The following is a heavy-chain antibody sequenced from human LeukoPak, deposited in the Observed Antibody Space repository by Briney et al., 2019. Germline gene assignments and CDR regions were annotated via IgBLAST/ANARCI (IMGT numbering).Heavy chain of an antibody. D-gene: IGHD3-10*01. CDR2: IKTTGST. CDR3: AKVAMYYYGSETYFFFDD. Sequence: PSETLSLICRVSGASISTYYWNWIRQPVGKGLEWIGQIKTTGSTHYNSSLESRVTMSLDTSKKEFSLNLTSVTAADTAVYYCAKVAMYYYGSETYFFFDDWGQGILVTVSS. CDR1: GASISTYY. J-gene: IGHJ4*02. V-gene: IGHV4-4*07.